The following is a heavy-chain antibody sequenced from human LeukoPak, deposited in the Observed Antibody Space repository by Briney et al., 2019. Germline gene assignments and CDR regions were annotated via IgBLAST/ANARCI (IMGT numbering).Heavy chain of an antibody. D-gene: IGHD4-23*01. J-gene: IGHJ4*02. CDR3: ARENHYGGNICLVY. V-gene: IGHV1-2*02. CDR1: GHTFTGYY. CDR2: INPNSGGT. Sequence: ASVKVSCKASGHTFTGYYMHWVRQAPGQGLEWMGWINPNSGGTNHAQKFQGRVSMTRDTSISTAYMELSRLRSDDTAVYYCARENHYGGNICLVYWGQGTLVTVSS.